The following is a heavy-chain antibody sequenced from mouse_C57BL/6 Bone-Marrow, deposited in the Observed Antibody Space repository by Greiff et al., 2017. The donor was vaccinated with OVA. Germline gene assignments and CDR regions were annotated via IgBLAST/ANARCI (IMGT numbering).Heavy chain of an antibody. D-gene: IGHD1-1*01. CDR2: ISNGGGST. Sequence: EVQLQESGGGLVQPGGSLKLSCAASGFTFSDYYMYWVRQTPEKRLEWVAYISNGGGSTYYPDTVKGRFTISRDNAKNTLYLQMSRLKSEDTAMYYCARPITPYWYFDVWGTGTTVTVSS. V-gene: IGHV5-12*01. J-gene: IGHJ1*03. CDR3: ARPITPYWYFDV. CDR1: GFTFSDYY.